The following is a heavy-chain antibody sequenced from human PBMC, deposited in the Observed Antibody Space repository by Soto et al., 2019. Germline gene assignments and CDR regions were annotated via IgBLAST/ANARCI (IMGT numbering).Heavy chain of an antibody. CDR2: ISYDGSNK. Sequence: GSLRLSCAASGFTFSSYGMHWVRQAPGKGLEWVTVISYDGSNKYYADSVKGRFTISRDNSKNTLYLQMNSLRAEDTAVYYCARGKYRERMHVWGQGTTVTVSS. V-gene: IGHV3-30*03. D-gene: IGHD2-2*01. CDR3: ARGKYRERMHV. J-gene: IGHJ6*02. CDR1: GFTFSSYG.